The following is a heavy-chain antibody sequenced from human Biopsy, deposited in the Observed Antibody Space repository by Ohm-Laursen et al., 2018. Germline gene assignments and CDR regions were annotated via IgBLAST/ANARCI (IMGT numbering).Heavy chain of an antibody. D-gene: IGHD6-13*01. CDR3: AREPFGQQLGPFDY. J-gene: IGHJ4*02. CDR2: ANPNSGNT. V-gene: IGHV1-8*01. Sequence: SVKVSCKVSGYTFTNYDINWVRQAPGQGPEWMGWANPNSGNTGYAQKFQGRVAMTRSTSISTAYMELSSLTSEDTAVYYCAREPFGQQLGPFDYWGQGALVIVSS. CDR1: GYTFTNYD.